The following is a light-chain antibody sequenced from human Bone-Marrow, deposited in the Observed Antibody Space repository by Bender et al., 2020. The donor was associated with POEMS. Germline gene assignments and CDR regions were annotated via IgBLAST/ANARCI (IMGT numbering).Light chain of an antibody. V-gene: IGLV2-14*01. J-gene: IGLJ2*01. CDR1: SSDIGGYNY. CDR2: DVS. Sequence: QSALTQPASVSGSPGQSITISCTGTSSDIGGYNYVSWYQQLPGKAPKLMIYDVSNRPSGASNRFSGSKSGNTASLTISGLQAEDEADYYCTSYTSSNVVFGGGAKLTVL. CDR3: TSYTSSNVV.